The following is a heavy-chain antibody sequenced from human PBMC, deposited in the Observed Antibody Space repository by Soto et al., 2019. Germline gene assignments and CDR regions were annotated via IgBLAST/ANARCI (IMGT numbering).Heavy chain of an antibody. CDR1: GGSISSGGYY. CDR3: ARLDHYGSGSSLKFDY. Sequence: SETLSLTCTVSGGSISSGGYYWSWIRQHPGKGLEWIGYIYYSGSTYYNPSLKSRVTISVDTSKNQFSLKLSSVTAADTAVYYCARLDHYGSGSSLKFDYWGQGTLVTVSS. CDR2: IYYSGST. J-gene: IGHJ4*02. V-gene: IGHV4-31*03. D-gene: IGHD3-10*01.